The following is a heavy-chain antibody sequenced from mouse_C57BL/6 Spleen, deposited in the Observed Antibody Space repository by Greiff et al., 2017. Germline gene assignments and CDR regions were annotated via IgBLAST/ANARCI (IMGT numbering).Heavy chain of an antibody. CDR3: TRGPDAFAY. CDR1: GFTFSSYA. V-gene: IGHV5-9-1*02. J-gene: IGHJ3*01. CDR2: ISSGGDYI. Sequence: DVMLVESGEGLVKPGGSLKLSCAASGFTFSSYAMSWVRQTPEKRLEWVAYISSGGDYIYYADTVKGRFTISRDNARNTLYLQMSSLKSEDTAMYYCTRGPDAFAYWGQGTLVTVSA.